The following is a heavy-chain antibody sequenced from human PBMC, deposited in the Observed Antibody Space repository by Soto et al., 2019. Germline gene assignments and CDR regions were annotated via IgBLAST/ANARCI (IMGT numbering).Heavy chain of an antibody. CDR3: ASLRLWGYGMDV. CDR2: INPNSGGT. Sequence: ASVKVSCKASGYTFTGYYMHWVRQAPGQGLEWMGWINPNSGGTNYAQKLQGRVTMTTDTSTSTAYMELRSLRSDDTAVYYCASLRLWGYGMDVWGQGTTVTVSS. V-gene: IGHV1-2*02. CDR1: GYTFTGYY. J-gene: IGHJ6*02. D-gene: IGHD3-10*01.